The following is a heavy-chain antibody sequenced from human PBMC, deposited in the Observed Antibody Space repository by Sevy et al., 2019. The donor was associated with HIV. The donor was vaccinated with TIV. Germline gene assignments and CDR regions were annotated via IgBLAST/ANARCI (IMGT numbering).Heavy chain of an antibody. V-gene: IGHV3-33*01. J-gene: IGHJ6*02. CDR3: ARGVATTYYYHYGMDV. Sequence: GGSLRLSCTASGFTFSSNAMYWVRQAPGKGLEWVAVIWYDESNKYHADSVKGRFTISRDNSKNTLYLQMNSLRAEDTAVYYCARGVATTYYYHYGMDVWGHGTTVTVSS. CDR2: IWYDESNK. D-gene: IGHD5-12*01. CDR1: GFTFSSNA.